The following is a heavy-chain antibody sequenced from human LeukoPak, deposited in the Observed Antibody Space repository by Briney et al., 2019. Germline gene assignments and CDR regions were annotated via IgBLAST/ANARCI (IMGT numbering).Heavy chain of an antibody. D-gene: IGHD1-26*01. CDR2: ISGSGGST. V-gene: IGHV3-23*01. CDR1: VFTFNDYA. Sequence: GGSLRLSCAACVFTFNDYAIHWVRQAPGKGLEWVSAISGSGGSTYYADSVKGRFTIPRDNSKKTLYLQMNSLRAEVTAVYYCARGERRFDYWGQGTLVTVS. J-gene: IGHJ4*02. CDR3: ARGERRFDY.